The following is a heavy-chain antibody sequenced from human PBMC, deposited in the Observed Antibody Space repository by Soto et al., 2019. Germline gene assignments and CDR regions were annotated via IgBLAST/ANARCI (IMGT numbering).Heavy chain of an antibody. CDR1: GGSISSGDYY. Sequence: PSETLSLTCTVSGGSISSGDYYWSWIRQPPGKGLEWIGYIYYSGSTYYNPSLKSRVTISVDTSKNQFSLKLSSETAADTAVYYCATFMVYGDYPRYWFDPWGQGTLVTVSS. CDR2: IYYSGST. J-gene: IGHJ5*02. CDR3: ATFMVYGDYPRYWFDP. V-gene: IGHV4-30-4*01. D-gene: IGHD4-17*01.